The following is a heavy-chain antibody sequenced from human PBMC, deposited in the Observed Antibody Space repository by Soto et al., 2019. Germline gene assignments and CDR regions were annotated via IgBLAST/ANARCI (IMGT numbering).Heavy chain of an antibody. CDR3: ARRVVLAAIGY. D-gene: IGHD2-2*01. J-gene: IGHJ4*02. Sequence: QVQLQQWGAGLLKPSETLSLTCAVYGASLGGYYWSWIRQPPEKGLEWIGEINHSGSTNDNPSLKSRVTISVDASKNQFSLKLTSVTAADTAVYYCARRVVLAAIGYWGQGALVTVSS. V-gene: IGHV4-34*01. CDR2: INHSGST. CDR1: GASLGGYY.